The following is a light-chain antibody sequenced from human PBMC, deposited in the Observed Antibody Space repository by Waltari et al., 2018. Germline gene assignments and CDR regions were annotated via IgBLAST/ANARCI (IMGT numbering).Light chain of an antibody. V-gene: IGLV1-40*01. Sequence: QSVLTQPPSMSGAPGQRVTISCTGSSSNIGAGHDVHWYQVFPGTAPKLLIYGNNNRPSWVPDRFSASKSDTSASLAIGGLQAEDEADYYCQSFDIRLSGGVVFGGGTKVTVL. J-gene: IGLJ3*02. CDR1: SSNIGAGHD. CDR3: QSFDIRLSGGVV. CDR2: GNN.